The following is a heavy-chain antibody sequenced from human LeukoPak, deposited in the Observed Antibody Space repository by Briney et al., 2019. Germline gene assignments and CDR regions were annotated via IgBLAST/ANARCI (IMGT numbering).Heavy chain of an antibody. CDR1: GYTFTGYY. J-gene: IGHJ6*02. V-gene: IGHV1-2*02. Sequence: ASVKVSCKASGYTFTGYYMHWVRQAPGQGLEWMGWINPNSGGTNYAQKFQGRVTMTRDTSISTAYMELSRLRSDDTAAYYCARDQVAPYYYYGMDVWGQGTTVTVSS. CDR2: INPNSGGT. D-gene: IGHD2-15*01. CDR3: ARDQVAPYYYYGMDV.